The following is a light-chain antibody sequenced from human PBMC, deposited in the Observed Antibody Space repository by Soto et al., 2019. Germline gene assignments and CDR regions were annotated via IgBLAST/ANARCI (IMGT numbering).Light chain of an antibody. CDR2: DVT. Sequence: QSALTQPRSVSGSPEQSVTISCTGTSSDVGGYNYVSWYQQHPDKAPKVMIYDVTKRPSGVPDRFSGSKSGNTASLTISGLQAEDEADYYCCSYAGSYIYVFGTGTKLTVL. J-gene: IGLJ1*01. CDR3: CSYAGSYIYV. V-gene: IGLV2-11*01. CDR1: SSDVGGYNY.